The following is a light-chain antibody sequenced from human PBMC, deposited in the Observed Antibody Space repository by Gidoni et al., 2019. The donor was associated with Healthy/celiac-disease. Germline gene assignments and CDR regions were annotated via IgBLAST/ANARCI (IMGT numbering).Light chain of an antibody. CDR1: QSISSW. CDR3: QQYNSYSQT. CDR2: KAS. J-gene: IGKJ1*01. V-gene: IGKV1-5*03. Sequence: DIQMTQSPSTLSASVGDRVTITCRASQSISSWLAWYQQKPGKAPKLLIYKASSLESGVPSRFSGSGPGTEFTLTISSLQPDDFATYYCQQYNSYSQTFXXXTKVEIK.